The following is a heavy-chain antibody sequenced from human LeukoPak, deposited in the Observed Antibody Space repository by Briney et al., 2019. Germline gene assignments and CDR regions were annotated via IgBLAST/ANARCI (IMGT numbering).Heavy chain of an antibody. V-gene: IGHV1-2*02. D-gene: IGHD5-12*01. CDR2: INPNRGGT. CDR1: GYTFTAYY. J-gene: IGHJ4*02. CDR3: ARRTTYFGWLRSESPSCFDY. Sequence: ASVNVSCKASGYTFTAYYIHWVRQAPGQGLEWMGWINPNRGGTKYAQRFQGRVTMTRDTSISTAYMEVSRLRSDDTAVYYCARRTTYFGWLRSESPSCFDYWGQGTLVTVSS.